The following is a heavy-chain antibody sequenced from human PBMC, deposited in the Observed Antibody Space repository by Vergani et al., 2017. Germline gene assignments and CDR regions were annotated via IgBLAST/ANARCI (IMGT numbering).Heavy chain of an antibody. V-gene: IGHV4-34*01. Sequence: QVQLQQWGAGLLKPSETLSLTCAVYGGSFSGYYWSWIRQPPGKGLEGIGEINHSGSTNYKPSLKSRVTISVESSKNQFSLKLSSVIAADTAVYYCARVGGRYYDSSGYYSYYYGMDVWGQGTTVTVSS. J-gene: IGHJ6*02. CDR2: INHSGST. D-gene: IGHD3-22*01. CDR1: GGSFSGYY. CDR3: ARVGGRYYDSSGYYSYYYGMDV.